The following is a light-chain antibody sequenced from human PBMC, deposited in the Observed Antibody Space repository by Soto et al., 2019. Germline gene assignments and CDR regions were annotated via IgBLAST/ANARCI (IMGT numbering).Light chain of an antibody. CDR2: GVS. CDR1: QSVAGN. V-gene: IGKV3-15*01. Sequence: DIDMTQSPATLSVSPGETATLSCRASQSVAGNLAWYQQKPGQPPRLLIYGVSTRATGVPARFSGSGSETDSSLTISSLQIEDFALYYCQQSNNWPPLTFGGGTKVDI. CDR3: QQSNNWPPLT. J-gene: IGKJ4*01.